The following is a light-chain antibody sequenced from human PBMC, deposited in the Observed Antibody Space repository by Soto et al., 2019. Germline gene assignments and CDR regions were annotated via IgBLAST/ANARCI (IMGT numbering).Light chain of an antibody. V-gene: IGKV1-33*01. J-gene: IGKJ1*01. CDR3: RQYDNLPPWT. Sequence: EIQMTQSPSSLSASVGDRVTITCQASQDISNYLNWYQQKPGKAPKLLIYDASNLETGVPSRFSGSGSGTDFTFTISSLQPEDIATYYCRQYDNLPPWTFGHGTNVEIK. CDR1: QDISNY. CDR2: DAS.